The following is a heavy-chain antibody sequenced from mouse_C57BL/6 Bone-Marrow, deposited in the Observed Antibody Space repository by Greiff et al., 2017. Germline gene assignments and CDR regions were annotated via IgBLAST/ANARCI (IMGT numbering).Heavy chain of an antibody. CDR3: ARGGYYDGCGYDFDY. D-gene: IGHD2-3*01. Sequence: QVQLQQPGAELVKPGASVKLSCKASGYTFTSYWMHWVKQRPGQGLEWIGMINPSSGSTNYNEKFKSKATLTVDKSSSTAYMQLSSLTSEDSAVYYYARGGYYDGCGYDFDYGGRGTVVTVSA. V-gene: IGHV1-64*01. CDR2: INPSSGST. J-gene: IGHJ2*01. CDR1: GYTFTSYW.